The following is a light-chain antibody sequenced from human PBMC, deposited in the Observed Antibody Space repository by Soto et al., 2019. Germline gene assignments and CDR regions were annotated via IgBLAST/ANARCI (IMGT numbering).Light chain of an antibody. CDR2: LEGSGSY. CDR3: ETWDSNTRV. J-gene: IGLJ7*01. Sequence: QLVLTQSSSASASLGSSVKLTCTLSSGHSSNIIAWHQQQPGKAPRYLMKLEGSGSYNKGSGVPDRFSGSSSGADRYLTISDLHFEDEADYYCETWDSNTRVFGGGTQLTVL. CDR1: SGHSSNI. V-gene: IGLV4-60*02.